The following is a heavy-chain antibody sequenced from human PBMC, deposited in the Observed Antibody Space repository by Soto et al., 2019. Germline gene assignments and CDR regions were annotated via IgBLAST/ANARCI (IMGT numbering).Heavy chain of an antibody. CDR1: GGTIRSSNYY. D-gene: IGHD3-22*01. CDR3: ARHKDSTGYRPFDY. CDR2: IDYSGST. Sequence: SETLSLTCTVSGGTIRSSNYYWAWIRQPPGKGLEWIGSIDYSGSTYYNPSLKSRVTISVDTSKNHFSLKLGSVTAADTAMYYCARHKDSTGYRPFDYWGHGTLVTVSS. V-gene: IGHV4-39*01. J-gene: IGHJ4*01.